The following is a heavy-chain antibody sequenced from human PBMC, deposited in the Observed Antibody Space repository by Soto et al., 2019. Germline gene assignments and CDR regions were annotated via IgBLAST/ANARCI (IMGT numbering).Heavy chain of an antibody. CDR1: GYTFTSYG. V-gene: IGHV1-18*01. CDR2: ISTYKGNT. J-gene: IGHJ4*02. CDR3: ATRSPAFDY. Sequence: QVQLVQSGPEVKKPGASVKVSCKTSGYTFTSYGIIWVRQAPGQGLEWMGWISTYKGNTNYAQKFQGRVTMTTDTSTSTGYMELRSLRSDNTAVYYCATRSPAFDYWGQGTLVTVSS.